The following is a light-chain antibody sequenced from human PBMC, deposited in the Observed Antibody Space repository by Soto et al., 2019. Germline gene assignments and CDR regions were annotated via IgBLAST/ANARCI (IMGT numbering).Light chain of an antibody. CDR2: GAS. V-gene: IGKV3-20*01. CDR3: QEYGSSGT. CDR1: QSVSSNY. Sequence: EIVLTQSPGTLSLSPGERATLSCRASQSVSSNYLAWYQQKSGQAPRLLIYGASGRATGIPDRFSGSGSGTDFTLTISRLEPEDFAVYYCQEYGSSGTFGQGTKVDI. J-gene: IGKJ1*01.